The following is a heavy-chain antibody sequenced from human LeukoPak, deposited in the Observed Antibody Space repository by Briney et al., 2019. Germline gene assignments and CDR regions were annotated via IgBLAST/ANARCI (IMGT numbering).Heavy chain of an antibody. V-gene: IGHV3-23*01. D-gene: IGHD6-19*01. CDR2: ISGSGGTT. CDR3: ARGSRSSGWFDY. Sequence: PGGSLRLSCTASGFTFSNYAMSWVRQAPGKGLEWVSTISGSGGTTYYADSVKGRFTISRDNSKNTLYLQMNSLRAEDTAVYYCARGSRSSGWFDYWGQGTLVTVSS. J-gene: IGHJ4*02. CDR1: GFTFSNYA.